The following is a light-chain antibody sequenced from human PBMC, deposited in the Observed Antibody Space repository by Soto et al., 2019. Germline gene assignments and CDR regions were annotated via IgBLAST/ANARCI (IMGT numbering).Light chain of an antibody. J-gene: IGKJ4*02. CDR1: QSVGSN. Sequence: EIVMTQSPATLSVSPGERATLSCRASQSVGSNLAWYQLKPGQAPRLLIYGASTRATGIPARFSGSGSGTDFTLTLSSLQSEAFAIYFCQQYNNWPPDRTFGEGTKVEIK. CDR3: QQYNNWPPDRT. CDR2: GAS. V-gene: IGKV3-15*01.